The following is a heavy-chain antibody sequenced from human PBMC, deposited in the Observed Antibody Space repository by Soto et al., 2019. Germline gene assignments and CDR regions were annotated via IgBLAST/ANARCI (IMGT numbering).Heavy chain of an antibody. CDR2: ILYDGSNK. V-gene: IGHV3-30*18. CDR1: GSTFSSYE. J-gene: IGHJ3*02. D-gene: IGHD5-18*01. CDR3: AKVHNNYCYSFGLDI. Sequence: GALRLTCAAPGSTFSSYEMHWVRQAPGKGLEWVAVILYDGSNKYYADSVKGRFTISRDNSKNTLYLQMDSLRAEDTAVYYCAKVHNNYCYSFGLDIWGQGTLVTVSS.